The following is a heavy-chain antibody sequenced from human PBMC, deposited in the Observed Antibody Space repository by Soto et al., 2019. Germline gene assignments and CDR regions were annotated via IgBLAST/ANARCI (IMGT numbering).Heavy chain of an antibody. J-gene: IGHJ4*02. CDR2: INAGNGNT. CDR1: GYTFTSYA. CDR3: VRGSSAWSGMDY. D-gene: IGHD6-19*01. V-gene: IGHV1-3*01. Sequence: ASVKVSCKASGYTFTSYAMHWVRQAPGQRLEWMGWINAGNGNTKYSQKFQGRVTITRDTSASTAYMELSSLRSEDTAVYYCVRGSSAWSGMDYWGQGTLVTVSS.